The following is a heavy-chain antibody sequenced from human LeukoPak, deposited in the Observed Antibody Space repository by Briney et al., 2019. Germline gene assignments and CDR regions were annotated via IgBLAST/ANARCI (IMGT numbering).Heavy chain of an antibody. CDR1: GYTFTSYY. V-gene: IGHV1-46*01. CDR3: ARDNSVGDIAWWFDP. D-gene: IGHD3-10*01. Sequence: ASVKVSCKASGYTFTSYYMHWVRQAPGQGLEWMGIMNPNGGSTSYAQKFQGRVTMTRDMSTTTVYMELSSLRSEDTAVYYCARDNSVGDIAWWFDPWGQGTLVTVSS. J-gene: IGHJ5*02. CDR2: MNPNGGST.